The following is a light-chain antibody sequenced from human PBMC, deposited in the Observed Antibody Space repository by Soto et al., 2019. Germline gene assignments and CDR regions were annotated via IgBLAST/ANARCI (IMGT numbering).Light chain of an antibody. V-gene: IGLV2-14*01. CDR3: SSYTSSSTYV. Sequence: QSALTQPASVSGSPAQSITISCTGTSSDVGGYNYVSWYQQLPGKAPKLLIYEVRNRPSGVSNRFSGSKSGNTASLTISGLQAEDEADYFCSSYTSSSTYVFGTGTKLTVL. CDR2: EVR. CDR1: SSDVGGYNY. J-gene: IGLJ1*01.